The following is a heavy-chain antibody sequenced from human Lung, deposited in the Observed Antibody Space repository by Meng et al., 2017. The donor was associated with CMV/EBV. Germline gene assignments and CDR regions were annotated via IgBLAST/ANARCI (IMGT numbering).Heavy chain of an antibody. CDR2: ISDSGST. Sequence: SETLSLTCTVSGDSISTYYWNWLRQSPGKGLEWIGYISDSGSTNYNPSLKSRVAFSLDTSKNQFSLKLSSVTAADTAVYYCARFDIDVEGYYGMDVWGQGTTVTGAS. V-gene: IGHV4-59*01. CDR3: ARFDIDVEGYYGMDV. CDR1: GDSISTYY. D-gene: IGHD5-12*01. J-gene: IGHJ6*02.